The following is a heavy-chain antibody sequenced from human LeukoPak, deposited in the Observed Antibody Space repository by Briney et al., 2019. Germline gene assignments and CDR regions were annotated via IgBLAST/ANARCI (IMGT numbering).Heavy chain of an antibody. D-gene: IGHD3-22*01. CDR3: ARVGYYDSSGYYMPQVDY. CDR1: GGSISSYY. J-gene: IGHJ4*02. V-gene: IGHV4-59*08. CDR2: MYNSGST. Sequence: SETLSLTCTVSGGSISSYYWSWIRQSPGKGLEWIGYMYNSGSTNYSPSLKSRVTISVDTSKDQFSLKLSSVTAADTAVYYCARVGYYDSSGYYMPQVDYWGQGTLVTVSS.